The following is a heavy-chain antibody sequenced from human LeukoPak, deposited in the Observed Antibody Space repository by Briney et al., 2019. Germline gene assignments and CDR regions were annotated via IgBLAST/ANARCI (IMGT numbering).Heavy chain of an antibody. J-gene: IGHJ4*02. V-gene: IGHV5-10-1*01. CDR3: ARLDGEYYYDSSGYYEDY. Sequence: PGESLRISCKGSGXSFTSYWISWVRQMPGKGLEWMGRIDPSDSYTNYSPSFQGHVTISADKSISTAYLQWSSLKASDTAMYYCARLDGEYYYDSSGYYEDYWGQGTLVTVSS. CDR2: IDPSDSYT. CDR1: GXSFTSYW. D-gene: IGHD3-22*01.